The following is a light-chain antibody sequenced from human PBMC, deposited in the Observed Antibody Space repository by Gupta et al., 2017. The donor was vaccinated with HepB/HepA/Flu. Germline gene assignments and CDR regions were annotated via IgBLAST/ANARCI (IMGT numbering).Light chain of an antibody. CDR2: AAS. CDR1: QSISYK. V-gene: IGKV3-15*01. CDR3: QQYHNWPRT. J-gene: IGKJ1*01. Sequence: ELVMTQSPATLSVSPGERATLSCRASQSISYKLAWYQQKPGQAPRLLLSAASTRATGVPVRFSGSGSGTEFTLTINSLQPEDFAVFYCQQYHNWPRTFGQGTKVEI.